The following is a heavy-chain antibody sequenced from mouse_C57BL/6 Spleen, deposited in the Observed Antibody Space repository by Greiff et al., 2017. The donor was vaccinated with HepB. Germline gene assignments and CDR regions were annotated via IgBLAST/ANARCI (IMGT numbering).Heavy chain of an antibody. J-gene: IGHJ4*01. D-gene: IGHD2-1*01. CDR2: IDPNSGGT. CDR1: GYNFTSYW. Sequence: QVQLQQPGAELVKPGASVKLSCKASGYNFTSYWMHWVKQRPGRGLEWIGMIDPNSGGTKYNEKFKSKATLTVDKPASTAYMQLSSLTSEDSAVYYCASDLLGVYYAMDYWGQGTSVTVSS. V-gene: IGHV1-72*01. CDR3: ASDLLGVYYAMDY.